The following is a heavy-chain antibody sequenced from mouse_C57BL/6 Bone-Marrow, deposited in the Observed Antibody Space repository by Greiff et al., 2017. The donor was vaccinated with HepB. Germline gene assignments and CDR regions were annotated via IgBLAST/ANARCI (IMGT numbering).Heavy chain of an antibody. Sequence: VQLQQSGAELARPGASVKLSCKASGYTFTSYGISWVKQRTGQGLEWIGEIYPRSGNTYYNEKFKGKATLTADKSSSTAYMELRSLTSEDSAVYFCAICRYSNLGAYWGQGTLVTVSA. CDR3: AICRYSNLGAY. CDR2: IYPRSGNT. J-gene: IGHJ3*01. V-gene: IGHV1-81*01. D-gene: IGHD2-5*01. CDR1: GYTFTSYG.